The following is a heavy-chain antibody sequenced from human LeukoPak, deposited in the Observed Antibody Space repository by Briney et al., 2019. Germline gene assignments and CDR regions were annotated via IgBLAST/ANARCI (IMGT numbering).Heavy chain of an antibody. D-gene: IGHD6-6*01. V-gene: IGHV4-39*07. CDR3: ARGDIAARRTVFDY. Sequence: SETLSLTCTVSGGSISSSSYYWGWIRQPPGKGLEWIGSIYYSGSTYYNPSLKSRVTISVDTSKNQFSLKLSSVTAADTAVYYCARGDIAARRTVFDYWGQGTLVTVSS. J-gene: IGHJ4*02. CDR2: IYYSGST. CDR1: GGSISSSSYY.